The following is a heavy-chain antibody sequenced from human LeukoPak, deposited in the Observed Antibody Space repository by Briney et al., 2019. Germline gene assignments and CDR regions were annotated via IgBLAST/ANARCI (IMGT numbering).Heavy chain of an antibody. CDR2: IIPILGIA. V-gene: IGHV1-69*04. CDR3: ASQYGSGSYYNYYGMDV. Sequence: SVKVSCKASGGTFSSYAISWVRQAPGQGLEWMGRIIPILGIANYAQKFQGRVTITADKSTSPAHLALSSLRSEDTGVYYCASQYGSGSYYNYYGMDVWGQGTTVTVSS. D-gene: IGHD3-10*01. J-gene: IGHJ6*02. CDR1: GGTFSSYA.